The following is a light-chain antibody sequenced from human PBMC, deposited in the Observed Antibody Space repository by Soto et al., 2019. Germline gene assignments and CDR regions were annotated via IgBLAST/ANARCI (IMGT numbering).Light chain of an antibody. Sequence: QSALTQPPSVSGSPGQSITISCTGTSSDVGGYNLVSWYQQHPGKAPKLMIYEGSKRPSGVSNRFSGSKSGNTASLTISGLQAEDEADYYCCSYAGSSTLVFGGGTKLTVL. CDR3: CSYAGSSTLV. J-gene: IGLJ3*02. CDR1: SSDVGGYNL. V-gene: IGLV2-23*01. CDR2: EGS.